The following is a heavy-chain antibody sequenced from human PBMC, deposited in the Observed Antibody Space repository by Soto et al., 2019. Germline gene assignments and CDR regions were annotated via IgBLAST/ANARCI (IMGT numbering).Heavy chain of an antibody. CDR3: ALTYYYGSGSRIYYFDY. Sequence: QITLKESGPTLVKPTQTLTLTCSFSGYSLSTSGVGVGWIRQPPGKALEWLALIYWEDDKRYSPSLKSRLTITKDTSKNQVVFTITNMDPVDTATYYCALTYYYGSGSRIYYFDYWGQGTLVTVSS. J-gene: IGHJ4*02. V-gene: IGHV2-5*02. CDR1: GYSLSTSGVG. D-gene: IGHD3-10*01. CDR2: IYWEDDK.